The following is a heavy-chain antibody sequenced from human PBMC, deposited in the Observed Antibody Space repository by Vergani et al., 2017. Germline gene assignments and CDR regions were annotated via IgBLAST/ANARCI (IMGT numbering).Heavy chain of an antibody. D-gene: IGHD6-13*01. CDR1: GYSISSGYY. V-gene: IGHV4-38-2*01. J-gene: IGHJ4*02. CDR2: IYHSGST. Sequence: QVQLQESGPGLVKPSETLSLTCAVSGYSISSGYYWGWIRPPPGKGLEWIGSIYHSGSTYYNPSLKSRVTISVDTSKNQFSLKLSSVTAADTAVYYCARHQEGAAAGMDYWGQGTLVTVSS. CDR3: ARHQEGAAAGMDY.